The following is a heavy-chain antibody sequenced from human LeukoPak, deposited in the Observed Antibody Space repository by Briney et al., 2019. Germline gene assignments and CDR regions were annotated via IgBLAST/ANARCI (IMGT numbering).Heavy chain of an antibody. J-gene: IGHJ3*02. Sequence: ASVKVSCKASGYTFTDYFMNWVRQAPGQGLEWMGWINPKSGGTVYAQKFQSRVTMTRDTSSSTAYMELSRLRFDDTVVYYCARGPRITIFGVVMANDAFDIWGQGTMVTVSS. CDR3: ARGPRITIFGVVMANDAFDI. D-gene: IGHD3-3*01. CDR1: GYTFTDYF. V-gene: IGHV1-2*02. CDR2: INPKSGGT.